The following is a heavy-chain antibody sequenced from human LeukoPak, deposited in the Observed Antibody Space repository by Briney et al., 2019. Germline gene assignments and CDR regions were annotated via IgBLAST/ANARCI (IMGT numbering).Heavy chain of an antibody. CDR1: GGSISSSNW. Sequence: SGTLSLTCAVSGGSISSSNWWSWVRQPPGKGLEWIGEIYRSGSTNYNPSLKSRVTISVDKSKNQLSLKLSSVTAADTAVYYCARFGDIDSSGYYLILTWGQGTLVTVSS. J-gene: IGHJ5*02. V-gene: IGHV4-4*02. CDR2: IYRSGST. D-gene: IGHD3-22*01. CDR3: ARFGDIDSSGYYLILT.